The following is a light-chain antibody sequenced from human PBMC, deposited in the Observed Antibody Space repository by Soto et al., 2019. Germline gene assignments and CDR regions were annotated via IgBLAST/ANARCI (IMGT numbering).Light chain of an antibody. V-gene: IGKV3-11*01. CDR2: DAS. CDR3: LQRSSWPRII. CDR1: QSVSSY. Sequence: PGERATLSCRASQSVSSYLAWYQQKPGQAPRLLIYDASNRATGIPARFSGSGSGTDFTLTVSSLEPEDFAVYYCLQRSSWPRIIFGPGTKVDLK. J-gene: IGKJ3*01.